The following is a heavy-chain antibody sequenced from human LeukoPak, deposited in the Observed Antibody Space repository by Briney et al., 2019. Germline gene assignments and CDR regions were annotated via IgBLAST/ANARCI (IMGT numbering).Heavy chain of an antibody. CDR2: INPNSGGT. J-gene: IGHJ5*02. D-gene: IGHD2-2*01. V-gene: IGHV1-2*02. Sequence: ASVKVSCKASGYTFTGYYMHWVRQAPGQGLEWMGWINPNSGGTNYAQKFQGRVTMTRDTSISTAYMELSSLRSEDTAVYYCAGSSIVVVPAAGGWFDPWGQGTLVTVSS. CDR3: AGSSIVVVPAAGGWFDP. CDR1: GYTFTGYY.